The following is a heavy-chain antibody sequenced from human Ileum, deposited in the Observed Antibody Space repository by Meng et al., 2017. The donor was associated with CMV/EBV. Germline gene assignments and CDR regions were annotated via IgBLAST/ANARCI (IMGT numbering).Heavy chain of an antibody. Sequence: QVQVVQSGAEVKKPGASVKVSCKASGHTFTGYYLHWVRQAPGQGLEWMGRINPNSGDTNYAQKFQGRFTMTRDTSNSLAYMELSGLTSDDTAVYYCASYGSGTYSIFDYWGQGTLVTVSS. D-gene: IGHD3-10*01. CDR1: GHTFTGYY. CDR3: ASYGSGTYSIFDY. CDR2: INPNSGDT. V-gene: IGHV1-2*06. J-gene: IGHJ4*02.